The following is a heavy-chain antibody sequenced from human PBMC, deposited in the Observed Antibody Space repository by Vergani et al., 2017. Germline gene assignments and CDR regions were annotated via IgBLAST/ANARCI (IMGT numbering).Heavy chain of an antibody. CDR3: ARDIVVVVAAEAAFDI. CDR1: GYTFTSYA. CDR2: INTNTGNP. V-gene: IGHV7-4-1*02. J-gene: IGHJ3*02. Sequence: QVQLVQSGSELKKPGASVKASCKASGYTFTSYAMNWVRQHPGQGLEWMGWINTNTGNPTYAQGFTGRFVFSLDTSVSTAYLQISSLKAEDTAVYYCARDIVVVVAAEAAFDIWGQGTMVTVSS. D-gene: IGHD2-15*01.